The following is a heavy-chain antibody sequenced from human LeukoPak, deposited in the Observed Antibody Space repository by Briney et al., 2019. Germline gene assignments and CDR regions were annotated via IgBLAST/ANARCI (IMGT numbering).Heavy chain of an antibody. CDR3: ARDSGHAFDI. J-gene: IGHJ3*02. CDR1: GFTFSTYG. V-gene: IGHV3-33*01. Sequence: PGGSLRLSCVAPGFTFSTYGMHWVRQAPGKGLEWVAVIWYDGSEKYYGDSVKGRFTISRDNSKDTLYLQMNSLRADDTAVYYCARDSGHAFDIWGQGTMVTVSS. CDR2: IWYDGSEK. D-gene: IGHD6-25*01.